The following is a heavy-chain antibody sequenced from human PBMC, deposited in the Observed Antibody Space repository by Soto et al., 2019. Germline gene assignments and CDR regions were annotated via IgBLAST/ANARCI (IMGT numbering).Heavy chain of an antibody. CDR2: IYYSGST. Sequence: SETLSLTCTVSGGSISSYYWSWIRQPPGKGLEWIGYIYYSGSTNYNPSLKSRVTISVDTSKNQFSLKLSSVTAADTAVYYCATRMVATIGAFDYWGQGTLVTVSS. CDR1: GGSISSYY. D-gene: IGHD5-12*01. J-gene: IGHJ4*02. V-gene: IGHV4-59*08. CDR3: ATRMVATIGAFDY.